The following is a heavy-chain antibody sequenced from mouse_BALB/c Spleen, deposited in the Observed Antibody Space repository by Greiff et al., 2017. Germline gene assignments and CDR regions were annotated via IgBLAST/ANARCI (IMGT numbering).Heavy chain of an antibody. Sequence: EVKLVESGGGLVQPGGSLKLSCAASGFTFSSYTMSWVRQTPEKRLEWVAYISNGGGSTYYPDTVKGRFTISRDNAKNTLYLQMSSLTSEDTAMYYCARQDGNYFYWYFDVWGAGTTVTVSS. D-gene: IGHD2-1*01. J-gene: IGHJ1*01. V-gene: IGHV5-12-2*01. CDR1: GFTFSSYT. CDR2: ISNGGGST. CDR3: ARQDGNYFYWYFDV.